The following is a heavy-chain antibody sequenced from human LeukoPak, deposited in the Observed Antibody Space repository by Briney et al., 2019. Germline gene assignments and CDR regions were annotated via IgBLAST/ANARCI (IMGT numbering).Heavy chain of an antibody. CDR3: ARGRPGYYFDY. CDR2: IYSGGST. V-gene: IGHV3-66*01. Sequence: GGSLRLSCAASGFTVSSNYMSWVRQAPGKGLEWVSVIYSGGSTYYADSVKGRFTISRDNSKNTLYLQMNSLRAEDTAVYYCARGRPGYYFDYWGQGTLVTVSS. J-gene: IGHJ4*02. CDR1: GFTVSSNY. D-gene: IGHD1-1*01.